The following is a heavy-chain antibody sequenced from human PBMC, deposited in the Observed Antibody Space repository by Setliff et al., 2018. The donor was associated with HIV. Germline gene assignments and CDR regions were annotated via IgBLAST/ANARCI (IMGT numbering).Heavy chain of an antibody. Sequence: GALRLSCAASGFTVSSYWMHWVRQAPGKGLVWVSRINNDGSSTTYADSVNGRFTISKDIAKNTLNLQMNSLRAEDTAIYYCVGPFGYNGFYIWGQGTMVTVSS. CDR1: GFTVSSYW. CDR2: INNDGSST. D-gene: IGHD6-25*01. CDR3: VGPFGYNGFYI. J-gene: IGHJ3*02. V-gene: IGHV3-74*01.